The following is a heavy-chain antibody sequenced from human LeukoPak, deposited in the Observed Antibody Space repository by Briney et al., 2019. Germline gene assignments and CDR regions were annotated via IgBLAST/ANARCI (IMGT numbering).Heavy chain of an antibody. D-gene: IGHD2-8*02. Sequence: GGSLRLSCVASGFTFSSYNMNWVRQAPGKGLEWVAVISYDGSNKYYADSVKGRFTISRDNSKNTLYLQMNSLRAEDTAVYYCARGALVVAYWGQGTLVTVSS. CDR3: ARGALVVAY. V-gene: IGHV3-30*03. CDR1: GFTFSSYN. CDR2: ISYDGSNK. J-gene: IGHJ4*02.